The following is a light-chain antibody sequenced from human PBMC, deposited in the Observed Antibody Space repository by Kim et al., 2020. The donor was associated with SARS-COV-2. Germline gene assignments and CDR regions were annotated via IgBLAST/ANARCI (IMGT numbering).Light chain of an antibody. Sequence: CGPPGERDTLPCRASQRVRSNLAGYQQNPAQAPGLLIYGESTRATGIPARFSGSGSGTEFTLTIRSLQSGDFGIYFCRQYNDWRTFGQGTKV. CDR2: GES. V-gene: IGKV3-15*01. CDR3: RQYNDWRT. J-gene: IGKJ1*01. CDR1: QRVRSN.